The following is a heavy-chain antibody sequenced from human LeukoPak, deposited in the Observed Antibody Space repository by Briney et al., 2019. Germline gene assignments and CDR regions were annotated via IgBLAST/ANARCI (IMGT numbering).Heavy chain of an antibody. CDR1: GYAITTAYY. CDR2: IYHNGGT. J-gene: IGHJ4*02. D-gene: IGHD3-10*01. CDR3: ARRPSGTHYFDY. V-gene: IGHV4-38-2*02. Sequence: SETLSLTCTVSGYAITTAYYWGWVRQSPGKGLEWIGSIYHNGGTSYNPSLGSRVTISVDTSKNQFSLKLSSVTAADTAVYYCARRPSGTHYFDYWGQGTLVTVSS.